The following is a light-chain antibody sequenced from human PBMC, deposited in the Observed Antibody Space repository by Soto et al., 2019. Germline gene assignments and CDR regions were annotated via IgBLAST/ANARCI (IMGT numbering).Light chain of an antibody. CDR1: QSVSSSY. V-gene: IGKV3-20*01. CDR2: GAS. Sequence: EIVLTQSPGTLSLSPGERATLSCRASQSVSSSYLAWYQQKPGQAPRLLIYGASSRAPGIPDWFSGNGSGTEFTLNISRLEPGGFAVYYCQQYGSSPGLTCGQGTRLEIK. J-gene: IGKJ5*01. CDR3: QQYGSSPGLT.